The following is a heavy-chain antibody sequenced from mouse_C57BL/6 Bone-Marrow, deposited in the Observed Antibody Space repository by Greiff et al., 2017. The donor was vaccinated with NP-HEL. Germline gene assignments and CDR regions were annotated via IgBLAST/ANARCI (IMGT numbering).Heavy chain of an antibody. CDR3: ANSNYPWFAY. Sequence: QVQLQQPGAELVMPGASVKLSCKASGYTFTSYWMHWVKQRPGQGLEWIGEIDPSDSYTNYNQKFKGKSTLTVDKSSSTAYMQLSSLTSEDSAVYYCANSNYPWFAYWGQGTLVTVSA. J-gene: IGHJ3*01. V-gene: IGHV1-69*01. CDR2: IDPSDSYT. D-gene: IGHD2-5*01. CDR1: GYTFTSYW.